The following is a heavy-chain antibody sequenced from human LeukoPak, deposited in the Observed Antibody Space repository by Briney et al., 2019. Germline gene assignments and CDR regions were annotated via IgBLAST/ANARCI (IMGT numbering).Heavy chain of an antibody. D-gene: IGHD1-26*01. CDR2: INHSGST. V-gene: IGHV4-34*01. J-gene: IGHJ1*01. Sequence: SETLSLTCAVYGGSFSGYYWSWIRQPPGKGLEWIGEINHSGSTNYNPSLKSRVTISVDTSKNQFSLKLSSVTAADTAVYYCARHRREPRYQHWGQGTLVTVSS. CDR1: GGSFSGYY. CDR3: ARHRREPRYQH.